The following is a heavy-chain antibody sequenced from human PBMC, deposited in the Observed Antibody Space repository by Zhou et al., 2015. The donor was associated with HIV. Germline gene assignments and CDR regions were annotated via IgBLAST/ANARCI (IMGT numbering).Heavy chain of an antibody. CDR3: ARFNYDYVWGSYMN. Sequence: QVLLLQSGAEVKKPGSSVRVSCTASGETGVNDGVNWVRQAPGQGFEWMGRINPSSGDTNYSQNFQGRVTMTRDTSISTAYMELSRLRFDDTAVYYCARFNYDYVWGSYMNWGQGTLVTVSS. J-gene: IGHJ4*02. CDR2: INPSSGDT. D-gene: IGHD3-16*01. CDR1: GETGVNDG. V-gene: IGHV1-2*06.